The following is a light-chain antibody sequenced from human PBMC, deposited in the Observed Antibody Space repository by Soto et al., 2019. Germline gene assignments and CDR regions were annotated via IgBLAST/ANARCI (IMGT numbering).Light chain of an antibody. Sequence: QSVLTQPPSVSGAPGQRVTISCTGSSSNIGAGYDVHWYQQLPGTAPKLLIYGNSNRPSGVPDRFPGSKSGTSASLAITGLQAEDEADYYCQSYDSSLSRYVIGTGTKVPVL. V-gene: IGLV1-40*01. CDR1: SSNIGAGYD. CDR3: QSYDSSLSRYV. J-gene: IGLJ1*01. CDR2: GNS.